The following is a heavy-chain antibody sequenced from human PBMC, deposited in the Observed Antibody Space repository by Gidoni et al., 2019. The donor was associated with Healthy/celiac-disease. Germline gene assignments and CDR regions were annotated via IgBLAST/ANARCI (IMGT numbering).Heavy chain of an antibody. D-gene: IGHD6-6*01. V-gene: IGHV1-8*01. CDR1: GYTVTSYD. Sequence: QVQLVQSGAEVKKPGASVKVSCKASGYTVTSYDINWVRQAPGQGLEWMGWMNPKSGNTGYAQKFPGRVTLTRNTSISTAYMELSSLRSEDTAVYYCARGVKLRAAREAFDIWGQGTMVTVSS. J-gene: IGHJ3*02. CDR3: ARGVKLRAAREAFDI. CDR2: MNPKSGNT.